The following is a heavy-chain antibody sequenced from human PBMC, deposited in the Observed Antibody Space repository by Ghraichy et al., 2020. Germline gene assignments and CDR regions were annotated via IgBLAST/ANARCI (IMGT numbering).Heavy chain of an antibody. D-gene: IGHD3-22*01. CDR2: IYHSGST. CDR3: ASGDYYDSKGPY. Sequence: SETLSLTCAVSGYSISSGYYWGWIRQPPGKGLEWIGSIYHSGSTYYNPSLKSRVTISVDTSKNQFSLKLSSVTAADTAVYYCASGDYYDSKGPYWGQGTLVTVSS. CDR1: GYSISSGYY. J-gene: IGHJ4*02. V-gene: IGHV4-38-2*01.